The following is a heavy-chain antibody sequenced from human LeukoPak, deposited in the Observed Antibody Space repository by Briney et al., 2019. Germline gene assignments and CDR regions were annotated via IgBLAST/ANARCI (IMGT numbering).Heavy chain of an antibody. CDR3: ARHGGSAALDT. D-gene: IGHD3-3*01. CDR1: DNSISSSEYY. V-gene: IGHV4-39*01. Sequence: SETLSLTCTVSDNSISSSEYYWDWIRQPPGKGLEWIGSIYYTGSTHYYPSLKSRVTISVDTSKNHFSLKLSSVTTTDTAVYYCARHGGSAALDTWGQGTLVTVSS. CDR2: IYYTGST. J-gene: IGHJ5*02.